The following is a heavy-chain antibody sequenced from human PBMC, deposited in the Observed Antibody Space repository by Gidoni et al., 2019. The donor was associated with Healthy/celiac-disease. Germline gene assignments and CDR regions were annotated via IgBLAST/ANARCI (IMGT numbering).Heavy chain of an antibody. V-gene: IGHV3-30*18. D-gene: IGHD3-9*01. J-gene: IGHJ4*02. Sequence: QVQLVESGGGVVQPGRSLRLSCAAPGFTFSSYGMHWVRQAPGKGLEWVAVISYDGSNKYYADSVKGRFTISRDNSKNTLYLQMNSLRAEDTAVYYCANPGSYDILTGKDYWGQGTLVTVSS. CDR1: GFTFSSYG. CDR3: ANPGSYDILTGKDY. CDR2: ISYDGSNK.